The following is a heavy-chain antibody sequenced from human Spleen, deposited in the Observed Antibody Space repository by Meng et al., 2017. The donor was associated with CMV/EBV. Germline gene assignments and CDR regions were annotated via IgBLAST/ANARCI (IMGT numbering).Heavy chain of an antibody. CDR1: YTFSNYD. J-gene: IGHJ5*02. CDR3: ARYDHDFWSGYYGRWFDP. D-gene: IGHD3-3*01. Sequence: YTFSNYDINWVRQAPGQGLEWMGWMNPNSGNTGFAQKFQGRVTKTRNTSISTGYMELSSLRSDDTAVYFCARYDHDFWSGYYGRWFDPWGQGTLVTVSS. CDR2: MNPNSGNT. V-gene: IGHV1-8*01.